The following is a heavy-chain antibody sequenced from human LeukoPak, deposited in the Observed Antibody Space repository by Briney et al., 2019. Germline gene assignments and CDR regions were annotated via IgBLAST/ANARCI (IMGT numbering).Heavy chain of an antibody. J-gene: IGHJ6*03. CDR2: INPNSGGT. CDR3: ARGLLVRGYYYYMDV. D-gene: IGHD3-10*01. CDR1: GYTFTSYH. V-gene: IGHV1-2*02. Sequence: ASVKVSCKASGYTFTSYHMHWVRQAPGQGLEWMGWINPNSGGTNYAQKFQGRVTMTRDTSISTAYMELSRLRSDDTAVYYCARGLLVRGYYYYMDVWGKGTTVTVSS.